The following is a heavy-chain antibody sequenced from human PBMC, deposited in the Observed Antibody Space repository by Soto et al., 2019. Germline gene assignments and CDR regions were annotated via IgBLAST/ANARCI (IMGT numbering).Heavy chain of an antibody. CDR1: GFTFSTYG. D-gene: IGHD3-10*01. J-gene: IGHJ6*02. CDR3: AKDRSWGSGYGMDV. Sequence: VQLVESGGGLVQPGRSLKLSCAASGFTFSTYGMHWVRQSPGKGLEWVSAISGSGGDTYYADSVKGRFTISRDNSKNTLSLQMDSLRAEDTAVYYCAKDRSWGSGYGMDVWGQGTTVTVSS. CDR2: ISGSGGDT. V-gene: IGHV3-23*04.